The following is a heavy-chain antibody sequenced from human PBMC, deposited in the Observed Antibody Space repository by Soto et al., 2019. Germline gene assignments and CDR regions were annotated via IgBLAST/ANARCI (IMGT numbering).Heavy chain of an antibody. V-gene: IGHV1-69*13. Sequence: GASGKVSCKASGGTVSSYAISWVRQAPGQRLEWMGGIIPICGTANYAQKFPGRVTITAAEPTSTAYMALSSPRSEDTAVYYCARDREMATYTGRYYYGVDVWCQGSTDTVS. CDR2: IIPICGTA. J-gene: IGHJ6*02. D-gene: IGHD5-12*01. CDR3: ARDREMATYTGRYYYGVDV. CDR1: GGTVSSYA.